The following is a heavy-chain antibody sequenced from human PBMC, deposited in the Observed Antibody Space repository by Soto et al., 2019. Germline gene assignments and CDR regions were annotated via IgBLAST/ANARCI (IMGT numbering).Heavy chain of an antibody. J-gene: IGHJ4*02. D-gene: IGHD5-12*01. CDR2: IFAIGST. V-gene: IGHV4-59*01. Sequence: SETLSLTCTVSGGSISGYYLNWIRQPPGKGLEWIGYIFAIGSTDYNPSLKSRVTMSIDTSKNQFSLKLTSVTAADTAMYYCARDRRRYSLLYSFDSWGQGTLVTVSS. CDR3: ARDRRRYSLLYSFDS. CDR1: GGSISGYY.